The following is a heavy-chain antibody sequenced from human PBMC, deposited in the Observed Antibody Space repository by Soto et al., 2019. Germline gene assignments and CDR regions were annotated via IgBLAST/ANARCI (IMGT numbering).Heavy chain of an antibody. CDR2: IDKVGTDS. Sequence: EVQLVESGGGLVQPGGSLRLSCAASEFTFSGRSVHWVRQAPGQGLVWVSGIDKVGTDSTYADSVKGRFTSSRDNAKNTVYRQMNSLRGEDTAVYDSARGGLGPDFWGKGTKVTVSS. V-gene: IGHV3-74*01. CDR3: ARGGLGPDF. J-gene: IGHJ6*03. D-gene: IGHD1-26*01. CDR1: EFTFSGRS.